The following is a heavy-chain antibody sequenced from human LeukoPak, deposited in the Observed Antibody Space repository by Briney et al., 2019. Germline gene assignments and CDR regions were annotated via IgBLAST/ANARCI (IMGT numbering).Heavy chain of an antibody. CDR3: ADLDKG. V-gene: IGHV3-7*01. CDR1: GFTFSDCW. Sequence: GGSLRLSCAVSGFTFSDCWMTWVRQAPGKGLEWVATINRGGSETYYVDSVKGRFTISRDDARNSLFLQMNGLRAEDAAAYYCADLDKGWGQGTPVTVSS. CDR2: INRGGSET. J-gene: IGHJ4*02.